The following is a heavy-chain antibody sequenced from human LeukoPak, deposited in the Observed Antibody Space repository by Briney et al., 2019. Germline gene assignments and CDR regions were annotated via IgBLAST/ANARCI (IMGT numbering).Heavy chain of an antibody. V-gene: IGHV3-7*01. CDR2: IKQDGSEK. CDR1: GFTFSSYW. CDR3: ARALGGILPYYYYGMDV. Sequence: GGSLRLSCAASGFTFSSYWMSWVRQAPGKGREWVANIKQDGSEKYYVDSVKGRFTISRDNAKNSLYLQMNSLRAEDTAVYYCARALGGILPYYYYGMDVWGQGTTVTVSS. J-gene: IGHJ6*02. D-gene: IGHD3-10*01.